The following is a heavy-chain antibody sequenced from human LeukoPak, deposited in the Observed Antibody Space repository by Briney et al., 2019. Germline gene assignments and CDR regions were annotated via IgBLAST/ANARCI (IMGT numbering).Heavy chain of an antibody. D-gene: IGHD3-9*01. CDR2: ISSSGSTI. CDR1: GFTFSDYY. Sequence: GGSLRLSCAASGFTFSDYYMSWIRQAPGKGREWCSYISSSGSTIYYADSVKGRFTISRDNAKHSLYLQMNSLRAEDTAVYYCAREGDILTGYYSFDYWGQGTLVTVSS. CDR3: AREGDILTGYYSFDY. J-gene: IGHJ4*02. V-gene: IGHV3-11*01.